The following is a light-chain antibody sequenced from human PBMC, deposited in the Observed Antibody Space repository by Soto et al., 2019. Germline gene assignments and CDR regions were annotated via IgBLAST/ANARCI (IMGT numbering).Light chain of an antibody. CDR2: AAS. Sequence: DIQLTQSPSFLSASVGDRVTITCRASQGISSYLAWYQQKPGKAPKLLIYAASTLQSGVPSRFSGSGSGTEFTLTISSLQPEDFATYYCQQYDVYSTFGQGTKVEIK. V-gene: IGKV1-9*01. J-gene: IGKJ1*01. CDR1: QGISSY. CDR3: QQYDVYST.